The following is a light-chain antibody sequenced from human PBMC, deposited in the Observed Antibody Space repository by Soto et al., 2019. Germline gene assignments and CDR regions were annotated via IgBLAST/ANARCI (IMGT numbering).Light chain of an antibody. Sequence: QSVLTQPASVSGSPGQSITISCTGTSSDIGGYNFVSWYQQYPGKAPKLMIYGVTNRPSGVSDRFSGSKTGNTASLTISGLQAEDEAAYYCFSHRSGNSHVFGTGTKLTVL. CDR1: SSDIGGYNF. V-gene: IGLV2-14*01. J-gene: IGLJ1*01. CDR3: FSHRSGNSHV. CDR2: GVT.